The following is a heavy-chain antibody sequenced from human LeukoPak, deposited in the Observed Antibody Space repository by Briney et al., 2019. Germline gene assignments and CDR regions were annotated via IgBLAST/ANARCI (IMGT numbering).Heavy chain of an antibody. CDR1: GYSFTNYW. CDR3: ARLIVGGQDYCDY. V-gene: IGHV5-10-1*01. J-gene: IGHJ4*02. Sequence: GESLKISCKGSGYSFTNYWITWVRQIPGKGLEWMGRVDPTDSYTNYSPSFQGHVTISTDKSISTAFLHWSSLEASDTAFYYCARLIVGGQDYCDYWGQGTLVTVSS. CDR2: VDPTDSYT. D-gene: IGHD2-15*01.